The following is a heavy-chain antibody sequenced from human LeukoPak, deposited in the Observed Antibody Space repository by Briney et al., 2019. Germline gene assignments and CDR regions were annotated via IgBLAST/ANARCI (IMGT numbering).Heavy chain of an antibody. D-gene: IGHD2-15*01. J-gene: IGHJ4*02. CDR1: GGSISSYY. Sequence: PSETLSLTCTVSGGSISSYYWSWIRQPPGKGLEWIGYIYYSGSTNYNPPLKSRVTISVDTSKNQFSLKLSSVTAADTAVYYCASGGSSHYWGQGTLVTVSS. V-gene: IGHV4-59*01. CDR3: ASGGSSHY. CDR2: IYYSGST.